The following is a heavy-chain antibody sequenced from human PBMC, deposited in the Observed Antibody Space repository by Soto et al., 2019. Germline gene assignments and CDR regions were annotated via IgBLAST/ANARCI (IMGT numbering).Heavy chain of an antibody. V-gene: IGHV4-34*01. CDR1: GGSFSGYY. CDR2: INHSGST. CDR3: ARVYGSGSYFRPENWFDP. D-gene: IGHD3-10*01. J-gene: IGHJ5*02. Sequence: SETLSLTCAVYGGSFSGYYWSWIRQPPGKGLEWIGEINHSGSTNYNPSLKSRVTISVDTSKNQFSLKLSSVTAADTAVYYCARVYGSGSYFRPENWFDPWGQGTLVTVSS.